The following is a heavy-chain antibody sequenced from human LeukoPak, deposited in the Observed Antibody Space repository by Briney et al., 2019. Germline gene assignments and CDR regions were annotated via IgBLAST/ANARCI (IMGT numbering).Heavy chain of an antibody. CDR2: MYISGST. CDR1: GASISSYY. V-gene: IGHV4-4*07. J-gene: IGHJ5*02. CDR3: ARAPSLVVTASPWLGWFDP. D-gene: IGHD2-21*02. Sequence: PSETLSLTCSVAGASISSYYWSWIRQPAGKGLEWIGRMYISGSTNYNPSLKSRVTVSLDTSKNHFSLNLTSVTAADTAVYYCARAPSLVVTASPWLGWFDPWGQGTLVTVSS.